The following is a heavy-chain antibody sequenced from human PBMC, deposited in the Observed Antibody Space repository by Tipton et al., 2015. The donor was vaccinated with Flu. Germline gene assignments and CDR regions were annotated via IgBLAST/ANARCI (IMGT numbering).Heavy chain of an antibody. D-gene: IGHD6-13*01. J-gene: IGHJ6*01. Sequence: AVSGLTFSSYWMHWVRQAPGEGLVWVSRIDSDGSTTNYAASVEGRFTISRDNAKNTLYLQMNSLRAEDTAVYYCARDRAAPATGYFYYHGLDVWGQGTTVTVSS. V-gene: IGHV3-74*01. CDR3: ARDRAAPATGYFYYHGLDV. CDR2: IDSDGSTT. CDR1: GLTFSSYW.